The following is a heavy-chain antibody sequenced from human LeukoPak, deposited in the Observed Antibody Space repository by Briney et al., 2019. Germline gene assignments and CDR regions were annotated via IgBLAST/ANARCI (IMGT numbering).Heavy chain of an antibody. D-gene: IGHD1/OR15-1a*01. V-gene: IGHV1-8*03. Sequence: GASVKFSCKASGYTFTSYDINWVRQATGQGLEWMGWMNPNSSNTGYAQKFQGRVTITRNTSISTAYMELSSLRSEDTAVYYCARAPRGLEQRDYWGQGTLVTVSS. CDR3: ARAPRGLEQRDY. CDR1: GYTFTSYD. CDR2: MNPNSSNT. J-gene: IGHJ4*02.